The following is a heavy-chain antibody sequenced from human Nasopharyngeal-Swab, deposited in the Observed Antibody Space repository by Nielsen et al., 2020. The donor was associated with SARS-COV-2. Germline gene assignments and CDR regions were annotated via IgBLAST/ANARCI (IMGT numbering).Heavy chain of an antibody. CDR1: GGSFSGYY. V-gene: IGHV4-34*01. Sequence: SETLSFTCAVYGGSFSGYYWSWIRQPPGKGLEWIGEINHSGSTNYNPSLKSRVTISVDTSKNQFSLKLSSVTAADTAVYYCARQSLLNWFDPWGQGTLVTVSS. CDR3: ARQSLLNWFDP. CDR2: INHSGST. D-gene: IGHD2/OR15-2a*01. J-gene: IGHJ5*02.